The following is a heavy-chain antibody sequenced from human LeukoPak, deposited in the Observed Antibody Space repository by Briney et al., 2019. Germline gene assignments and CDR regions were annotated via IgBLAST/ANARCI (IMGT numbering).Heavy chain of an antibody. CDR3: ARDPMTYCGGDC. V-gene: IGHV3-74*01. D-gene: IGHD2-21*01. CDR1: GFTFSRYW. Sequence: GGSLRLSCAASGFTFSRYWMHWVRQAPGKGLVWVSLISSDGSTISHADSVKGRFTISRDNAKNSLYLQMNSLRAEDTAVYYCARDPMTYCGGDCWGQGTLVTVSS. CDR2: ISSDGSTI. J-gene: IGHJ4*02.